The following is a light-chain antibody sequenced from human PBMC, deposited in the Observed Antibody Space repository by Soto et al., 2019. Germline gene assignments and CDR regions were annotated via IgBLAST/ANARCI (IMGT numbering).Light chain of an antibody. V-gene: IGLV3-1*01. J-gene: IGLJ1*01. CDR2: QDS. CDR1: KLGDKY. Sequence: ELTQPPSVSVSPGQTASITCSGDKLGDKYACWYQQKPGQSPVLVIYQDSKRPSGIPERFSGSNSGNTATLTISGTQAMDEADYYCQAWDRSTYVFGTGTKVTVL. CDR3: QAWDRSTYV.